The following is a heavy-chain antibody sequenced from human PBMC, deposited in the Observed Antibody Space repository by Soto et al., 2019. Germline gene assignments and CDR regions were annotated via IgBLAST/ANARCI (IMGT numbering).Heavy chain of an antibody. CDR1: GFTSSTFV. CDR3: ATERGVLDAFDI. D-gene: IGHD3-10*01. CDR2: ISSDGNNQ. J-gene: IGHJ3*02. Sequence: QVQLVESGGGVVQPGRSLRLSCAASGFTSSTFVIHWVRQAPGKGLEWLAVISSDGNNQYYADSVKGRFTISRDNSKNTLYLQVNSLRAEDTAVYFCATERGVLDAFDIWGQGTMVTVSS. V-gene: IGHV3-30*03.